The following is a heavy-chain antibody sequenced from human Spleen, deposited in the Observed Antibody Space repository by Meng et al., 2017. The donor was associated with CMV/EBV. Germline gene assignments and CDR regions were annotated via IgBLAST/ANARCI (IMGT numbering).Heavy chain of an antibody. J-gene: IGHJ4*02. CDR1: GFTFSSYA. CDR3: AKTYCSSTSCHSFDY. D-gene: IGHD2-2*01. Sequence: SGFTFSSYALSWVRQAPGKGLEWVSIIYSGGRSTHYTDSVKGRFTISRDNSKNTLYLQMNSLRAEDTALYYCAKTYCSSTSCHSFDYWGQGTLVTVSS. V-gene: IGHV3-23*03. CDR2: IYSGGRST.